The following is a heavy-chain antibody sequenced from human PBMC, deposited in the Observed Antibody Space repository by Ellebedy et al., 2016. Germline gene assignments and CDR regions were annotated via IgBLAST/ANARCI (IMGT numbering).Heavy chain of an antibody. CDR3: ARDDYSPKWYFDL. D-gene: IGHD4-11*01. J-gene: IGHJ2*01. V-gene: IGHV3-48*04. Sequence: GESLKISCAASGFTFSSHSMNWVRQAPGKRLEWISYISSSSTTIYYADSVKGRFTISRDNAKTSLFLQMNSLRAEDTAVYYCARDDYSPKWYFDLWGRGTLVAVVS. CDR2: ISSSSTTI. CDR1: GFTFSSHS.